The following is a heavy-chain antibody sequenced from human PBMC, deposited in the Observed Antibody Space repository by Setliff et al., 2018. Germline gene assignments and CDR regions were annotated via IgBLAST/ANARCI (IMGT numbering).Heavy chain of an antibody. J-gene: IGHJ5*02. Sequence: GASVKVSCKASGYTFTDYAIHWVRQAPGQRPEWMGWINPDKGNTKYSQKFQDRVTIIRDTSASTAYMELSSLRSEDTAVYYCARDVSPYGSGNYYVINWFDPWGQGTRGTVSS. V-gene: IGHV1-3*01. D-gene: IGHD3-10*01. CDR3: ARDVSPYGSGNYYVINWFDP. CDR1: GYTFTDYA. CDR2: INPDKGNT.